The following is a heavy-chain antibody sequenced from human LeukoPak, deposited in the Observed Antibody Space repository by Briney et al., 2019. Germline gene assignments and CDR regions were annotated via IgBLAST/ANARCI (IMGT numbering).Heavy chain of an antibody. Sequence: PSETLSLTCTVSGDSISSSTYYWGWIRQPPEKGLEWIGTIYYSGSTYYNPSLKSRVTISLDTSKNQFSLKLSSVTAADTAVYHCARTHCSSTTCYLDYWGQGTLVTVSS. V-gene: IGHV4-39*07. D-gene: IGHD2-2*01. J-gene: IGHJ4*02. CDR2: IYYSGST. CDR3: ARTHCSSTTCYLDY. CDR1: GDSISSSTYY.